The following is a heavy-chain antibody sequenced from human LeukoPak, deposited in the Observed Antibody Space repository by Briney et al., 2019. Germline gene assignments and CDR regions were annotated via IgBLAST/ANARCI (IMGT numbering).Heavy chain of an antibody. J-gene: IGHJ3*02. CDR3: AKDMRPSGSDAFDI. D-gene: IGHD3-10*01. CDR2: ISWNSGSI. Sequence: GGSLRLSCAASGFTFDDYAMHLVRQAPGKGLEWVSGISWNSGSIGYADSVKGRFTISRDNAKNSLYLQMNSLRAEDTALYYCAKDMRPSGSDAFDIWGQGTMVTVSS. V-gene: IGHV3-9*01. CDR1: GFTFDDYA.